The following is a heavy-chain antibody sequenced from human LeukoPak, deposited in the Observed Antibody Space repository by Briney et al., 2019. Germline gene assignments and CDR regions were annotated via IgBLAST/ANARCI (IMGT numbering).Heavy chain of an antibody. V-gene: IGHV3-74*01. Sequence: PGGSLRLSCAASGFTFSSYWMHWVRQAPGKGLVWVSRISSDGSTTDYADSVKGRFTISRDNAKNTVYLQMNSLRAEDTAVYYCASRYCSGGICSGVYWGQGTLVTVSS. CDR3: ASRYCSGGICSGVY. J-gene: IGHJ4*02. D-gene: IGHD2-15*01. CDR2: ISSDGSTT. CDR1: GFTFSSYW.